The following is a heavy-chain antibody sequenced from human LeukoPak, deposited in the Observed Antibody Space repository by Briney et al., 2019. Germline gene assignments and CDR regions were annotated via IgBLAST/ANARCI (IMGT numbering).Heavy chain of an antibody. Sequence: GSLRLSCAASGFTVSSNYMSWIRQPPGKGLEWIGEINHSGSTNYNPSLKSRVTISVDTSKNQFSLKLSSVTAADTAVYYCARRGYYGSGRGRFDYWGQGTLVTVSS. CDR3: ARRGYYGSGRGRFDY. CDR1: GFTVSSNY. CDR2: INHSGST. J-gene: IGHJ4*02. D-gene: IGHD3-10*01. V-gene: IGHV4-34*01.